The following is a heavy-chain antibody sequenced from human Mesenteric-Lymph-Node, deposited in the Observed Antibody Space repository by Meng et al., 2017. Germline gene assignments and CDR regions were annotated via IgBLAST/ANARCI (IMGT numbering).Heavy chain of an antibody. CDR1: GFTFSSYS. Sequence: GGSLRLSCAASGFTFSSYSMNWVRQAPGKGLEWVSSISSSSSYIYYADSVKGRFTISRDNAKNSLYLQMNSLRAEDTAVYYCARVVTTVTTSHPHDAFDIWGQGTMVTVSS. CDR3: ARVVTTVTTSHPHDAFDI. CDR2: ISSSSSYI. V-gene: IGHV3-21*01. D-gene: IGHD4-17*01. J-gene: IGHJ3*02.